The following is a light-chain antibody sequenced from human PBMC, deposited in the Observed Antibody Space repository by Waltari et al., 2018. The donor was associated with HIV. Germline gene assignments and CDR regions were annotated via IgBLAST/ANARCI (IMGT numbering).Light chain of an antibody. CDR1: SDDIGRFNY. Sequence: QSALTQPASVSGSPGQSITISCSGSSDDIGRFNYVSWYQQYPGRAPKLIIYDVIARPSGISDRFSGSKSGNTASLTISGLQSEDEADYYCASWDDSLNGPVFGGGTKLTVV. CDR3: ASWDDSLNGPV. CDR2: DVI. J-gene: IGLJ2*01. V-gene: IGLV2-14*01.